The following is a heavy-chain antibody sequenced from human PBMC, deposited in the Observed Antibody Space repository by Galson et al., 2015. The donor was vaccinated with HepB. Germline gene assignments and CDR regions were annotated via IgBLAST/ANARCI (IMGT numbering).Heavy chain of an antibody. CDR1: GYTFTSYY. V-gene: IGHV1-46*04. CDR3: ARDLAYCGGDCSKGGFDY. CDR2: INPSGGST. Sequence: SVKVSCKASGYTFTSYYMHWVRQAPGQGLEWMGIINPSGGSTSYAQKLQGRVTMTRDTSTSTVYMELSSLRSEDTAVYYCARDLAYCGGDCSKGGFDYWGQGTLVTVSS. D-gene: IGHD2-21*02. J-gene: IGHJ4*02.